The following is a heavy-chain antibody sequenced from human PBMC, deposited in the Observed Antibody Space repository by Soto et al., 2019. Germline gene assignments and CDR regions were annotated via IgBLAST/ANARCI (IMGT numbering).Heavy chain of an antibody. CDR3: ASDFRTRGWFRQAGNFAMDV. CDR1: GYPYTNSY. D-gene: IGHD6-19*01. V-gene: IGHV1-2*02. Sequence: XSVKVSCKASGYPYTNSYMHWVRQAPGQGLEWMGWIHPNTGGTNYAQKFQGRVTMTRDTSVSTVYMELNRLTSDDTAIYFCASDFRTRGWFRQAGNFAMDVWGQGTTVTVSS. J-gene: IGHJ6*02. CDR2: IHPNTGGT.